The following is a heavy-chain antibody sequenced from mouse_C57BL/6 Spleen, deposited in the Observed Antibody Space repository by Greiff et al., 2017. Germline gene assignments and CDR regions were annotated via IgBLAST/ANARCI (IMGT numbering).Heavy chain of an antibody. V-gene: IGHV1-81*01. CDR1: GYTFTSYG. CDR2: IYPRSGNT. CDR3: AREGSSPYYAMDY. Sequence: QVHVKQSGAELARPGASVKLSCKASGYTFTSYGISWVKQRTGQGLEWIGEIYPRSGNTYYNEKFKGKATLTADKSSSTAYMELRSLTSEDSAVYFCAREGSSPYYAMDYWGQGTSVTVSS. J-gene: IGHJ4*01. D-gene: IGHD1-1*01.